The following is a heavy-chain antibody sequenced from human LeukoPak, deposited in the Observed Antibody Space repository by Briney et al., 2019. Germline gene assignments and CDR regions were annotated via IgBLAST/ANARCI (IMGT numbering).Heavy chain of an antibody. CDR2: ITNSGSI. D-gene: IGHD6-6*01. Sequence: SETLSLTCNVSGVPITICGFYGSWLRQHPRKGLEWIGHITNSGSISYHTFLKSRLTIARDTSKNQFSLELRFATAADTALYYCARDNTLTSSPDAFDFWGQGTLVTVSS. J-gene: IGHJ3*01. V-gene: IGHV4-31*03. CDR3: ARDNTLTSSPDAFDF. CDR1: GVPITICGFY.